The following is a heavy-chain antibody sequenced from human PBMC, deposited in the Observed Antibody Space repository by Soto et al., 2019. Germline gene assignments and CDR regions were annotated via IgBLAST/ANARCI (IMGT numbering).Heavy chain of an antibody. CDR1: GFKFIDYY. Sequence: EVQLVQSGAEVKKPGATVKISCKVSGFKFIDYYLYWVQQAPGKALEWMGRVDPEDGETVYSDKFQGRLTITADTSRDIAHMELSVLRSEDTAVYFCATTTAVIVAQGPMDVWGQGTTVIVSS. CDR2: VDPEDGET. J-gene: IGHJ6*02. CDR3: ATTTAVIVAQGPMDV. V-gene: IGHV1-69-2*01. D-gene: IGHD2-21*01.